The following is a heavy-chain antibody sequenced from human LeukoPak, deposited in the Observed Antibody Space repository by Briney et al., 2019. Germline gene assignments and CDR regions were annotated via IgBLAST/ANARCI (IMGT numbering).Heavy chain of an antibody. CDR1: GYTFTSYG. D-gene: IGHD3-10*01. Sequence: ASVKVSCKASGYTFTSYGISWVRQAPGQGLEWMGWISAYNGNTNYAQKLQGRVTMTTDTPTSTAYMELRSLRSDDTAVYYCAREALVGVRGAAIYYYYYGMDVWGQGTTVTVSS. V-gene: IGHV1-18*01. J-gene: IGHJ6*02. CDR2: ISAYNGNT. CDR3: AREALVGVRGAAIYYYYYGMDV.